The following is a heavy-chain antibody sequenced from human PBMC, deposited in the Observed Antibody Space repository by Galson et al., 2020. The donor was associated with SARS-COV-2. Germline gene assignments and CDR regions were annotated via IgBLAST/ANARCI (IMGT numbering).Heavy chain of an antibody. CDR1: GGSISSYY. Sequence: SQTLSLTCTVSGGSISSYYWSWIRQPPGKGLEWIGYIYYSGSTNYNPSLKSRVTISVDTSKNQFSLKLSSVTAADTAVYYCARGRYSYGLKACYWFDPWGQGTLVTVSS. CDR2: IYYSGST. J-gene: IGHJ5*02. V-gene: IGHV4-59*01. CDR3: ARGRYSYGLKACYWFDP. D-gene: IGHD5-18*01.